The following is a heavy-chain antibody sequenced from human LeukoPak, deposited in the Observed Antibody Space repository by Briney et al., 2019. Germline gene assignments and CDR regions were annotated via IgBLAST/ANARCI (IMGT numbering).Heavy chain of an antibody. D-gene: IGHD3-3*01. CDR1: GGSISSYY. V-gene: IGHV4-59*01. CDR2: IYYSGST. Sequence: NSSETLSLTCTVSGGSISSYYWSWIRQPPEKGLEWIGYIYYSGSTNYNPSLKSRVTISVDTSTNQFSLKLSSVTAADTAVYYCARGVFGMVLNAFDLWGQGTMVTVSS. J-gene: IGHJ3*01. CDR3: ARGVFGMVLNAFDL.